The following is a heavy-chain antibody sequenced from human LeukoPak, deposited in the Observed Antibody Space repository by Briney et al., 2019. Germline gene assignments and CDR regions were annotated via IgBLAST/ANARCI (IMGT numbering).Heavy chain of an antibody. J-gene: IGHJ6*02. CDR1: GFTFSSYA. D-gene: IGHD4-17*01. V-gene: IGHV3-30-3*01. CDR2: ISYDGSNK. CDR3: ARAVTTVFYYGMGV. Sequence: GSLRLSCAASGFTFSSYAMHWVRQAPGKGLEWVAVISYDGSNKYYADSVKGRFTISRDNSKNTLYLQMSSLRDEDTAVHYCARAVTTVFYYGMGVWGQGTTVTVSS.